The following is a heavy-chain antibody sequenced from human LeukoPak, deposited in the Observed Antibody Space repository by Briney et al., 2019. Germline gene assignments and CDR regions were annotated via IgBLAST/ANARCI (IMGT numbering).Heavy chain of an antibody. CDR2: TYYRSKWYN. CDR1: GDSVSSNSAA. V-gene: IGHV6-1*01. J-gene: IGHJ4*02. D-gene: IGHD2-15*01. CDR3: ARGYCSGGSCYSGYDY. Sequence: SQTLSLTCAISGDSVSSNSAAWNWIRQSPSRGLEWLGRTYYRSKWYNDHAVSVKSRITINPDTSKNQFSLQLNSVTPEDTAVYYCARGYCSGGSCYSGYDYWGQGTLVTVSS.